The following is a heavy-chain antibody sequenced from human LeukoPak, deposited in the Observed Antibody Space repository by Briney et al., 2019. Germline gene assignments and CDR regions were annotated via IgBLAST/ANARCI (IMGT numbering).Heavy chain of an antibody. D-gene: IGHD3-22*01. CDR1: GFTFNSYE. V-gene: IGHV3-48*03. Sequence: PGGSLRLSCAASGFTFNSYEMNWVRQAPGKGLEWVSYISNSGSNRYCADSVKGRFTISRDNAKNSVYLQMNSLRAEDTAVYYCARDLMIVMVEEEGSADYWGQGTLVTVSS. CDR2: ISNSGSNR. J-gene: IGHJ4*02. CDR3: ARDLMIVMVEEEGSADY.